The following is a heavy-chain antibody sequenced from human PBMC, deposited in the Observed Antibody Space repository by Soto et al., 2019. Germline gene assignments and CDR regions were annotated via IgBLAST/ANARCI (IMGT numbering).Heavy chain of an antibody. D-gene: IGHD3-9*01. CDR2: IYPGDSDT. J-gene: IGHJ6*02. CDR1: GYSFTSYW. V-gene: IGHV5-51*01. CDR3: ARHPPYYDILPGESSRMDV. Sequence: GESLKISCKGSGYSFTSYWIGWVRQMPGKGLEWMGIIYPGDSDTRYSPSFQGQVTISADKSISTAYLQWSSLKASDTAMYYCARHPPYYDILPGESSRMDVWGQGTTVTVSS.